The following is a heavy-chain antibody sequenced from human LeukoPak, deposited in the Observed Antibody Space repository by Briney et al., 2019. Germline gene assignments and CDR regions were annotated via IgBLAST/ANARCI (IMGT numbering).Heavy chain of an antibody. CDR3: ARDRDGGADL. J-gene: IGHJ1*01. V-gene: IGHV3-7*01. Sequence: PGGSLRLSCVASGFIFNGNWMSWVRQAPGKGLEWVANINQDGSKKYSIASVKGRFTISRDNAQNSLYLQMNGLRAEDTAMCYCARDRDGGADLWGQGTLVTVSS. CDR1: GFIFNGNW. CDR2: INQDGSKK. D-gene: IGHD2-21*02.